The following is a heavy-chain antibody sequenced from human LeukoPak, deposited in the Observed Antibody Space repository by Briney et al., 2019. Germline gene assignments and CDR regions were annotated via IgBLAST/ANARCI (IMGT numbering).Heavy chain of an antibody. CDR1: GFTFSNYW. V-gene: IGHV3-7*01. CDR3: ASGRQLGY. Sequence: PGGSLRLSCAASGFTFSNYWMTWVRQAPGKGLEWVANIKEDGSEKYYVASVKGRFTISRDNARNSLYLQVNSLRAEDTAVYYCASGRQLGYWGQGTLVTVSS. CDR2: IKEDGSEK. J-gene: IGHJ4*02. D-gene: IGHD6-13*01.